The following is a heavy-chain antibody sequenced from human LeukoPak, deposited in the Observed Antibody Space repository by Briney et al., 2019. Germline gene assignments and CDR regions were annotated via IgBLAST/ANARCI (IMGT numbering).Heavy chain of an antibody. V-gene: IGHV1-2*04. J-gene: IGHJ4*02. CDR3: ARGPVGATHPIPFDY. CDR1: GYTFTGYY. Sequence: ASVKVSCKASGYTFTGYYMHWVRQAPGQGLEWMGWINPNSGGTNYAQKFQGWVTMTRDTSISTAYMELSRLRSDDTAVYYCARGPVGATHPIPFDYWGQGTLVTVSS. D-gene: IGHD1-26*01. CDR2: INPNSGGT.